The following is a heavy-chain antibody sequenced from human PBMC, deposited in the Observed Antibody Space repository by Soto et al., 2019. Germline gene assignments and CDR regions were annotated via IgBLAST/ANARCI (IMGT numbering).Heavy chain of an antibody. D-gene: IGHD4-17*01. CDR3: AKVDGCAYGMDV. V-gene: IGHV3-30*18. Sequence: QVQLVESGGGVVQPGRSLRLSCAASGFTFSSYGMHWVRQAPGKGLEWVAVISYDGSNKYYADSVKGRFTISRDNSKNTLYLQMNSLRAEDTAVYYCAKVDGCAYGMDVWGQGTTVTVSS. CDR2: ISYDGSNK. CDR1: GFTFSSYG. J-gene: IGHJ6*02.